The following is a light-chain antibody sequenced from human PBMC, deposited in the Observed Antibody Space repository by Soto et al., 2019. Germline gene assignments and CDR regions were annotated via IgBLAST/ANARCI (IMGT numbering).Light chain of an antibody. CDR1: QSVVSN. CDR3: QQYNNWPPYT. Sequence: EIVLTQSPGTLSLSPGQRATLSCRACQSVVSNLAWYQQKPGQAPRLLIYGASTGSAGVPGRFSGSGSRTQFTLTISSLQAEDLAVYYCQQYNNWPPYTFGQGTKVDIK. CDR2: GAS. J-gene: IGKJ2*01. V-gene: IGKV3-15*01.